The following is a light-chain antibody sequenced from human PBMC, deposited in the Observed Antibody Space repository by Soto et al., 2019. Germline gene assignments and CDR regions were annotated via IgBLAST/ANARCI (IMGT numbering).Light chain of an antibody. Sequence: DIQMTQSPSTLSASVGDRVSITCRASQSLNSWLAWYQQKPGKAPKLLIYKTSTLESGVPSRFSGSGSGTEFTLTNSNLQPDDFATYYCQQYNTYSFGQGTKLEIK. V-gene: IGKV1-5*03. CDR2: KTS. CDR3: QQYNTYS. J-gene: IGKJ2*01. CDR1: QSLNSW.